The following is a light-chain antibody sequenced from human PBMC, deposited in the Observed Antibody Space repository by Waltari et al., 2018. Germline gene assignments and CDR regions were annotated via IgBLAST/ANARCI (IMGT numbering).Light chain of an antibody. Sequence: EIVMTQSPATLSVSPGERATLSCRASQSVSNNLAWYQQKPGQAPRLLIYDASTRATGIPARFSGSGSGTEFTLTISSLQSEDFAVYYCQQYNNWPLTFGGGTKVEIK. CDR2: DAS. V-gene: IGKV3-15*01. CDR1: QSVSNN. CDR3: QQYNNWPLT. J-gene: IGKJ4*01.